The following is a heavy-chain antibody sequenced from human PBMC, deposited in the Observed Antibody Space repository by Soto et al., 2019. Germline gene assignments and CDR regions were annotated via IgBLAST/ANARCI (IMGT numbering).Heavy chain of an antibody. J-gene: IGHJ6*02. CDR2: INPSGGST. CDR3: ARAPKSPAAILGILDYYYYGMDV. D-gene: IGHD2-2*02. Sequence: QVQLVQSGAEVKKPGASVKVSCKASGYTFTSYYMHWVRQAPGQGLEWMGIINPSGGSTSYAQKFQGRVTMTRDTSTSTVYMELSSLRSEDTAVYYCARAPKSPAAILGILDYYYYGMDVWGQGTTVTVSS. V-gene: IGHV1-46*01. CDR1: GYTFTSYY.